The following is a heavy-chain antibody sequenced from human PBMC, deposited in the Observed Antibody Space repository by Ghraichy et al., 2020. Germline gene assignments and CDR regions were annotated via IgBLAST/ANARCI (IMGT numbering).Heavy chain of an antibody. CDR3: VSLGHEGYYGSGTYFGY. Sequence: GGSLRLSCAASGFTFSNYWMSWVRQAPGKGLEWVANIKQDGSAKYDVDSVKGRLTISRDNTKNSLYLQMNGLRAEDTAVYYCVSLGHEGYYGSGTYFGYWGQGTLVTVSS. J-gene: IGHJ4*02. D-gene: IGHD3-10*01. CDR2: IKQDGSAK. V-gene: IGHV3-7*01. CDR1: GFTFSNYW.